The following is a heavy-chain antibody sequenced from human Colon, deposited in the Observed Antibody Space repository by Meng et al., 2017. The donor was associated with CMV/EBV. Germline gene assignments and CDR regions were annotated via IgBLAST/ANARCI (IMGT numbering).Heavy chain of an antibody. D-gene: IGHD6-13*01. CDR1: GFTFSSYS. V-gene: IGHV3-48*04. CDR3: AVEYTGSRQNAFDI. J-gene: IGHJ3*02. Sequence: GGSLRLSCAASGFTFSSYSMNWVRQAPGKGLEWVSYISNTGAMYYADSVKGRFTISRDNARNSLYLQMNSLRAEDTAVYYCAVEYTGSRQNAFDIWGQGTLVTVSS. CDR2: ISNTGAM.